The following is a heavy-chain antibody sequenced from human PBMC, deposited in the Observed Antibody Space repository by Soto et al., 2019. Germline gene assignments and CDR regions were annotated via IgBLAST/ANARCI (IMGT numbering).Heavy chain of an antibody. D-gene: IGHD6-13*01. CDR2: IIPIFGTA. J-gene: IGHJ5*02. CDR3: ARDGRGAIAAPSVGRFDP. CDR1: GGTFSSYA. Sequence: ASVKVSCKASGGTFSSYAISWVRQAPGQGLEWMGGIIPIFGTANYAQKFQGRVTITADESTSTAYMELSSLRSEDTAVYYCARDGRGAIAAPSVGRFDPWGQGTLVTVSS. V-gene: IGHV1-69*13.